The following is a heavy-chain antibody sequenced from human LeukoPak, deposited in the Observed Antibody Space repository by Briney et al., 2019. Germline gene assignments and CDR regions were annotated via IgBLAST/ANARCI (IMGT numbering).Heavy chain of an antibody. V-gene: IGHV4-30-2*01. CDR3: AGPDSLFLYDAFDI. CDR2: IYHSGST. D-gene: IGHD1-14*01. CDR1: GGSISSGGYY. J-gene: IGHJ3*02. Sequence: SETLSLTCTVSGGSISSGGYYWSWIRQPPGKGLEWIGYIYHSGSTYYNPSLKSRVTISVDRSKNQFSLKLSSVTAADTAVYYCAGPDSLFLYDAFDIWGQGTMVTVSS.